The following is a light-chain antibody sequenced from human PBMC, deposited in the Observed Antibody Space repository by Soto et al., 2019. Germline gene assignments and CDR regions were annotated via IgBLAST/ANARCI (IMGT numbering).Light chain of an antibody. CDR1: SSDVGGYNY. V-gene: IGLV2-14*01. Sequence: QSALTLPASVSGSPGQSITISCTGTSSDVGGYNYVSWYQQHPGKAPKLMIYDVSNRPSGVSNRFSGSKSGNTASLTISGLQAEDEADSYCSSYSSSSTLVFGGGTKLTVL. CDR3: SSYSSSSTLV. CDR2: DVS. J-gene: IGLJ2*01.